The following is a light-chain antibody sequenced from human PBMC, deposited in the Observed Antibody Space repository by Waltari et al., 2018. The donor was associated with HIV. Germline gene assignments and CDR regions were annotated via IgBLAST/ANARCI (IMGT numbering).Light chain of an antibody. Sequence: QSALTQPASVSGSPGQSITISCTGTRSAFETYNLVSWYQQHPGKAPKLLLYEVMKRPSGVPDRFSGSKSGTSASLAISGLRSEDEADYYCAAWDNSLSAPVFGGGTKLTVL. V-gene: IGLV2-14*02. CDR2: EVM. CDR1: RSAFETYNL. J-gene: IGLJ3*02. CDR3: AAWDNSLSAPV.